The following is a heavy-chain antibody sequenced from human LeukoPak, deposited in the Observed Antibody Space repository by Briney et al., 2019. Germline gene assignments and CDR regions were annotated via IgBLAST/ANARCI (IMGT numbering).Heavy chain of an antibody. CDR2: ISGSGGST. D-gene: IGHD3-22*01. CDR1: GFTFSSYA. V-gene: IGHV3-23*01. CDR3: AKYLMVLTYYYDSSGYYYDSSSDY. J-gene: IGHJ4*02. Sequence: GGSLRLSCAASGFTFSSYAMSWVRQAPGKGLEWVSAISGSGGSTYYADSVKGRFTISRDNSKNTLYLQMNSLRAEDTAVYYCAKYLMVLTYYYDSSGYYYDSSSDYWGQGTLVTVSS.